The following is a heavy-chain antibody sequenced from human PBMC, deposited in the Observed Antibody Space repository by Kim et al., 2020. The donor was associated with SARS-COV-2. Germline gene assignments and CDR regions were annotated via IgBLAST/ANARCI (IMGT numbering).Heavy chain of an antibody. CDR1: GFTFSNYA. D-gene: IGHD3-22*01. Sequence: GGSLRLSCAASGFTFSNYAMSWVRQTPGKGLEWVSAISGSGGSTNYADSVKGRFTISRDNSKNTLSLQMNSLRAEDTAIYYCAKLYYNDNSGPPGSDYWGQGTLVTVSS. CDR3: AKLYYNDNSGPPGSDY. J-gene: IGHJ4*02. CDR2: ISGSGGST. V-gene: IGHV3-23*01.